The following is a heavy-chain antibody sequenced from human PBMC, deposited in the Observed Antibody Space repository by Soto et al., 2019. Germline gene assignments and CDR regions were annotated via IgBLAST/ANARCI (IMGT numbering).Heavy chain of an antibody. V-gene: IGHV1-69*13. CDR1: GGTFSSYA. CDR2: IIPIFGTA. Sequence: VKVSCKASGGTFSSYAISWVRQAPGQGLEWMGGIIPIFGTANYAQKFQGRVTITADKSTSTAYMELSSLRSEDTAVYYCARGVVPAAFFYGMDVWGQGTTVTVSS. D-gene: IGHD2-2*01. CDR3: ARGVVPAAFFYGMDV. J-gene: IGHJ6*02.